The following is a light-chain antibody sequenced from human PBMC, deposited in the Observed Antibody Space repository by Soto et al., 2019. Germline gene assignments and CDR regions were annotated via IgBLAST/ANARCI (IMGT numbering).Light chain of an antibody. V-gene: IGKV1-5*03. CDR3: QQYNTYSWT. CDR1: QSISSW. Sequence: DIHMSQSPSTLTAAIGARATIPSRASQSISSWLAWYQQRPGKAPKLLIYKASKLQSGVPARFSGSGSGTEFTLTISSLQPDDFATYYCQQYNTYSWTFGQGTKVDI. J-gene: IGKJ1*01. CDR2: KAS.